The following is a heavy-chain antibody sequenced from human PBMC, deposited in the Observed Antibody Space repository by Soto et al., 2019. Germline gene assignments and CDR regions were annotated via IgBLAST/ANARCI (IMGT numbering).Heavy chain of an antibody. CDR2: ISSSGTGI. D-gene: IGHD2-15*01. Sequence: QVQLVESGGGLVKPGGSLRLSCAASGFTFSDYYMTWIRQAPGKGLEWVSYISSSGTGIYYADSVKGRFTISRDNGKNSLYLQMSSXXXXXXAFYYCARAYSDXXXXWGXGTXXTVSS. J-gene: IGHJ3*01. CDR3: ARAYSDXXXX. V-gene: IGHV3-11*01. CDR1: GFTFSDYY.